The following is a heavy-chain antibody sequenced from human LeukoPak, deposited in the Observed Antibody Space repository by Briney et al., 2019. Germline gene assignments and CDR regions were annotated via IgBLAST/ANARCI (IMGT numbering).Heavy chain of an antibody. V-gene: IGHV1-2*02. Sequence: ASVKVSCKASGYTFTCYYMHWVRQAPGQGLEWMGWINPNSGGTNYAQKFQGRVTMTRDTSISTAYMELSRLRSDDTAVYYCVRDRTKYCSSTSCPLDYWGQGTLVTVSS. D-gene: IGHD2-2*01. CDR3: VRDRTKYCSSTSCPLDY. CDR2: INPNSGGT. CDR1: GYTFTCYY. J-gene: IGHJ4*02.